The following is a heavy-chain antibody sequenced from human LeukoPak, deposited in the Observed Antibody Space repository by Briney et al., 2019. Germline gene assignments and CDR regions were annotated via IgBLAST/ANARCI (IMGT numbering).Heavy chain of an antibody. CDR3: ATTSPRYCSRTSCFGGFFDY. CDR2: IRYDGTNK. CDR1: GFTFSNYG. J-gene: IGHJ4*02. Sequence: GGSLRLSCAASGFTFSNYGMHWVRQAPGKGLEWVAFIRYDGTNKYYTDSVKGRFTISGDNAKNSLYLQMNSLRAEDTAVYYCATTSPRYCSRTSCFGGFFDYWGQGTLVTVSS. V-gene: IGHV3-30*02. D-gene: IGHD2-2*01.